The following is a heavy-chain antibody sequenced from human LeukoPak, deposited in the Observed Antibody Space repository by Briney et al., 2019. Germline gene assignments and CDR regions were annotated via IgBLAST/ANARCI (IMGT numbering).Heavy chain of an antibody. J-gene: IGHJ4*02. D-gene: IGHD1-26*01. CDR2: IYSGGST. V-gene: IGHV3-53*01. CDR1: GFTVSSNY. CDR3: AKGDTTWELPHDY. Sequence: GGSLRLSCAASGFTVSSNYMCWVRQAPGKGLEWVSVIYSGGSTYYADSVKGRFTISRDNSKNTLYLQMNSLRVEDTAVYYCAKGDTTWELPHDYWGQGTLVTVSS.